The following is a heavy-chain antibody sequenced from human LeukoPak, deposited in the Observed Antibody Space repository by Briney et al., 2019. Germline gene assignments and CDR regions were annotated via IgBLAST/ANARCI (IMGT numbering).Heavy chain of an antibody. Sequence: PGRSLRLSCAASGFTFDDYAMHWVRQAPGKGLEWVSGISWNSGSIGYADSVKGRFTISRDNAKNSLYLQMNSLRAEDTAVYYCARDSAIRSFDYWGQGTLVTVSS. CDR2: ISWNSGSI. D-gene: IGHD3-9*01. CDR1: GFTFDDYA. V-gene: IGHV3-9*01. CDR3: ARDSAIRSFDY. J-gene: IGHJ4*02.